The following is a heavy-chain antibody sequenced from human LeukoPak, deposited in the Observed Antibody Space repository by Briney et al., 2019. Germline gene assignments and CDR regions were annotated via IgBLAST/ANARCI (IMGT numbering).Heavy chain of an antibody. CDR1: GFTFTTYA. Sequence: GGSLRLSCAASGFTFTTYAMSWVRQAPGKGLEWVSAISGSGGGTFYADSVKGRFTISRDNAKNSLYLQMNSLRVEDTAVYYCARDRGLTYWGQGALVTVSS. D-gene: IGHD3-10*01. V-gene: IGHV3-23*01. J-gene: IGHJ4*02. CDR2: ISGSGGGT. CDR3: ARDRGLTY.